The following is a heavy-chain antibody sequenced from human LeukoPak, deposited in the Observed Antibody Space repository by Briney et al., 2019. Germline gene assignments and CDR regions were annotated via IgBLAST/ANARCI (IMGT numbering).Heavy chain of an antibody. CDR3: ARQTYGGGPYFSYYFDV. CDR2: VSRDGTT. CDR1: GGSINSDS. D-gene: IGHD4-23*01. Sequence: NPPETLSLTSSVSGGSINSDSWRWIRQPPGKTLGRVWYVSRDGTTTYYTSLKGRVTISPETSKKQLSLNPTSVTAADTTVFYWARQTYGGGPYFSYYFDVWGKGTPVTVSS. J-gene: IGHJ6*03. V-gene: IGHV4-4*09.